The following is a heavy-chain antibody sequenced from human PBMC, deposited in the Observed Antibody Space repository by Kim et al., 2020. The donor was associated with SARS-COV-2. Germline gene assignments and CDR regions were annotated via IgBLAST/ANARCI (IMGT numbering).Heavy chain of an antibody. D-gene: IGHD5-12*01. Sequence: SETLSLTCDVYGGSFSGFYWAWIRQPPGKGLEWIGEINDSDEINHSESTNYNPSLKSRVTISLDTSKKQFSLKLTSVTAADTAVYYCARSVGGYQRTLGYWGQGTLVTVSS. CDR3: ARSVGGYQRTLGY. CDR1: GGSFSGFY. J-gene: IGHJ4*02. CDR2: INDSDEINHSEST. V-gene: IGHV4-34*01.